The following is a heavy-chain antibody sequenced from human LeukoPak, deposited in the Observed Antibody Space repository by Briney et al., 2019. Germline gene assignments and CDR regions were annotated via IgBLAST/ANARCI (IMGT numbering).Heavy chain of an antibody. CDR2: INHSGST. Sequence: PSETLSLTCAVYGGSFSGYYWSWIRQPPGKGLEWIGEINHSGSTNYNPSLKSRVTISVDTSKNQFSLKLSSVTAADTAVYYCAAAVTLRRYYYYSMDVWGQGTTVTVSS. CDR3: AAAVTLRRYYYYSMDV. J-gene: IGHJ6*02. CDR1: GGSFSGYY. D-gene: IGHD4-17*01. V-gene: IGHV4-34*01.